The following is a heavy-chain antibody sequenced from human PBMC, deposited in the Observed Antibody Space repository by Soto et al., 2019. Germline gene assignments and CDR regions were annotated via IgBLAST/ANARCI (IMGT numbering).Heavy chain of an antibody. CDR1: GGTFSSYT. CDR3: ARGALTTLAYYYGMDV. V-gene: IGHV1-69*13. CDR2: IIPIFGTT. Sequence: ASVKVSCKASGGTFSSYTMSWVRQAPGQGLEWMGGIIPIFGTTTYAHKFQGRVTITADESTSTVYMELSSLRGEDTAVYYCARGALTTLAYYYGMDVWGQGTTVTVSS. D-gene: IGHD4-4*01. J-gene: IGHJ6*02.